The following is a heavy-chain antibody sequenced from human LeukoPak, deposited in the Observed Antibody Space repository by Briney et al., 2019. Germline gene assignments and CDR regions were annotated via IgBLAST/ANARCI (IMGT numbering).Heavy chain of an antibody. J-gene: IGHJ4*02. CDR3: ARERTRYYFDY. V-gene: IGHV4-34*01. CDR2: INHSGST. Sequence: SETLSLTCAVYGGSFSGYYWSWIRQPPGKGLEWIGEINHSGSTNYNPSLKSRVTISVDTSKNQFSLKLSSVTAADTAVYYCARERTRYYFDYWGQGTLVTVSS. CDR1: GGSFSGYY. D-gene: IGHD2-8*01.